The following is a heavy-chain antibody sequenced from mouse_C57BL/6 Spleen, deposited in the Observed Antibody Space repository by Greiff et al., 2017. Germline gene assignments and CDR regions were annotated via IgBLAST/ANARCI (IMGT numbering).Heavy chain of an antibody. CDR3: ARIGVTTEAMDY. CDR2: IWSGGST. V-gene: IGHV2-2*01. J-gene: IGHJ4*01. D-gene: IGHD2-2*01. CDR1: GFSLTSYG. Sequence: QVQLQQSGPGLVQPSQSLSITCPVSGFSLTSYGVHWVRQSPGKGLEWLGVIWSGGSTDYNAAFISRLSISKDNSKCQVFFKMNSLQADDTAIYYCARIGVTTEAMDYWGQGTSVTVSS.